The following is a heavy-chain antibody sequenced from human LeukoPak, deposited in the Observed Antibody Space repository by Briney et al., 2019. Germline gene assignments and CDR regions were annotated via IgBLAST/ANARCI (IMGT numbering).Heavy chain of an antibody. CDR1: GGSFSGYY. V-gene: IGHV4-34*01. Sequence: SETLSLTCAVYGGSFSGYYWSWIRQPPGKGLEWIGEINHSGSTNYNPSLKSRVTISVDTSKNQFSLKLSSVTAADTAVYYCARESNSTSSNWFEPWGQGTLVTVSS. D-gene: IGHD2-2*01. J-gene: IGHJ5*02. CDR2: INHSGST. CDR3: ARESNSTSSNWFEP.